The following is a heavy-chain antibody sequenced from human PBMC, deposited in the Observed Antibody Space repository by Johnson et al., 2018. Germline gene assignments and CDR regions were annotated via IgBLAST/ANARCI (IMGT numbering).Heavy chain of an antibody. V-gene: IGHV3-30*04. J-gene: IGHJ2*01. CDR2: IPYDGSNK. Sequence: QVQLVQSGGGVARPGGSLRLSCVASGFTFSSYAMHWVRQAPGKGLEWVAVIPYDGSNKYYSDSVKGRFTISRDNSKNTLYLQMNSLGAEDTAVYYCAKGEADWHFDLWGRGTLVTVSS. D-gene: IGHD1-26*01. CDR3: AKGEADWHFDL. CDR1: GFTFSSYA.